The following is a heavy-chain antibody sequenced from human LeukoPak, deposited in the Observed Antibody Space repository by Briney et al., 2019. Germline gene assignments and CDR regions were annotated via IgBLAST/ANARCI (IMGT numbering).Heavy chain of an antibody. V-gene: IGHV4-39*07. J-gene: IGHJ2*01. D-gene: IGHD4-17*01. CDR3: ARDRGDYVSSPYWYFDL. CDR1: GGSISSSSYY. Sequence: SETLSLTCTVSGGSISSSSYYWGWIRQPPGKGLEWIGSIYYSGSTYYNPSLKSRVTISVDTSKNQFSLKLSSVTAADTAVYYCARDRGDYVSSPYWYFDLWGRGTLVTVSS. CDR2: IYYSGST.